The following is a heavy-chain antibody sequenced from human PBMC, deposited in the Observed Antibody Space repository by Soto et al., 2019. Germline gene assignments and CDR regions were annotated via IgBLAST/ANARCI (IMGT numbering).Heavy chain of an antibody. V-gene: IGHV3-30*18. CDR2: ISHDGSDK. Sequence: QVQLVESGGGVVQPGRSLRLSCAASEFTFSNYAMHWVRQAPGKGLEWVAIISHDGSDKYYVDSVKGRFTISRDNSKNTLFLQLNSLMPDDTAVYYCAKVRTGQWLLYDAFDVWGQGTKVTVSS. J-gene: IGHJ3*01. CDR1: EFTFSNYA. D-gene: IGHD6-19*01. CDR3: AKVRTGQWLLYDAFDV.